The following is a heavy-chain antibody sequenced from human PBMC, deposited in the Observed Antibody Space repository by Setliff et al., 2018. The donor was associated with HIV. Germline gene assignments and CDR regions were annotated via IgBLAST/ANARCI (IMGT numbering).Heavy chain of an antibody. CDR2: IYTSGNT. CDR3: ARHGNQWLVTIDY. CDR1: GGVSGGDMGVHD. Sequence: SETLSLTCSVSGGVSGGDMGVHDWSWIRQPPGKGLEWIGYIYTSGNTNYNPSPKSRVTISVDTSKNQFSLKLSSVTAADTAVYYCARHGNQWLVTIDYWGQGTLVTVSS. J-gene: IGHJ4*02. V-gene: IGHV4-61*08. D-gene: IGHD6-19*01.